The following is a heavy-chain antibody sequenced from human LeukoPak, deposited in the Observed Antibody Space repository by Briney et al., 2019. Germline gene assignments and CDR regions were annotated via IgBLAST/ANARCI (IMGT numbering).Heavy chain of an antibody. V-gene: IGHV1-18*01. CDR3: ARDFGQQQPLPGWFDP. J-gene: IGHJ5*02. Sequence: ASVKVSCKASGYTFTSYGISWVRQAPGQGLEWMGWISAYNGNTNYAQKLQGRVTMTTDTSTSTAYMELRSLGSDDTAVYYCARDFGQQQPLPGWFDPWGQGTLVTVSP. CDR1: GYTFTSYG. CDR2: ISAYNGNT. D-gene: IGHD6-13*01.